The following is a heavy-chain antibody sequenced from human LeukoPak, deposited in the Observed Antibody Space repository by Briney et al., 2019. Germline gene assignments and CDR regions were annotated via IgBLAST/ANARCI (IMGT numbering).Heavy chain of an antibody. CDR1: GFTFSSYS. CDR2: ISSSSSYI. D-gene: IGHD2-2*01. Sequence: GGSLRLSCAASGFTFSSYSMNWVRQAPGKGLEWVSSISSSSSYIYYADSVKGRFTISRDNAKNSLYLQMNSLRAEDTAVYYCAKHPAYCGSASCYPYFDYWGQGTLVTVSS. CDR3: AKHPAYCGSASCYPYFDY. V-gene: IGHV3-21*04. J-gene: IGHJ4*02.